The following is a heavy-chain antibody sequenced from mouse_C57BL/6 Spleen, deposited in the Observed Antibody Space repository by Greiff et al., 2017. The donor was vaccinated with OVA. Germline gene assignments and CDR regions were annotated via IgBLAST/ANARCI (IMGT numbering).Heavy chain of an antibody. J-gene: IGHJ2*01. V-gene: IGHV14-1*01. D-gene: IGHD2-1*01. CDR2: IDPEDGDT. CDR3: TTLGRGNGLYCDY. CDR1: GFNIKDYY. Sequence: EVQLQQSGAELVRPGASVKLSCTASGFNIKDYYMHWVKQRPEQGLEWIGRIDPEDGDTEYAPKFQGKATMTAATSSNTAYLQLSSLTSEDTAVYYCTTLGRGNGLYCDYWGQGTTLTVSS.